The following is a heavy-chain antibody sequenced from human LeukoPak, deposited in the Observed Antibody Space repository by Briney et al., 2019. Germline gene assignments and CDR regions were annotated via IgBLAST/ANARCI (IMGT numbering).Heavy chain of an antibody. CDR1: GYSFSNYW. V-gene: IGHV5-51*01. Sequence: GGSLQISCKGSGYSFSNYWIGWVRQMPGKGLEWRGIIYPGDSDTRYSPSFQGQVTMSADKSISTAYLQWSSLKASDTAMYYCALSGAGYSSSSEWGQGTMVTVSS. CDR2: IYPGDSDT. J-gene: IGHJ3*01. CDR3: ALSGAGYSSSSE. D-gene: IGHD6-6*01.